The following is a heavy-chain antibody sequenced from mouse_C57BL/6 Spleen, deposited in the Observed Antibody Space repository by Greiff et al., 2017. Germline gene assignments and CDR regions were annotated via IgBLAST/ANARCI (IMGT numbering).Heavy chain of an antibody. J-gene: IGHJ2*01. CDR2: IYPGDGDT. V-gene: IGHV1-82*01. D-gene: IGHD3-1*01. CDR1: GYAFSSSW. CDR3: ARSGPHFDY. Sequence: VKLQESGPELVKPGASVKISCKASGYAFSSSWMNWVKQRPGKGLEWIGRIYPGDGDTNYNGKFKGKATLTADKSSSTAYMQLSSLTSEDSAVYFCARSGPHFDYWGQGTTLTVSS.